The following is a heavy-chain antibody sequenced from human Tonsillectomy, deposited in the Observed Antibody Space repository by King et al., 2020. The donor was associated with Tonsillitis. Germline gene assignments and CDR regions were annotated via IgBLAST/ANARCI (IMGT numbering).Heavy chain of an antibody. CDR1: GASMSSGAYY. CDR3: ARGEYLLPGDPGHYMDV. CDR2: IFYSWST. J-gene: IGHJ6*03. D-gene: IGHD2-2*01. V-gene: IGHV4-31*03. Sequence: QLQESGPGLVKPSQTLSLTCTVSGASMSSGAYYWSWIRQHPGKGLEWIGYIFYSWSTYYNPSLKSRVTISVDTPKNQFSLNLSSVTAADTAVYYCARGEYLLPGDPGHYMDVWGKGTTVTVSS.